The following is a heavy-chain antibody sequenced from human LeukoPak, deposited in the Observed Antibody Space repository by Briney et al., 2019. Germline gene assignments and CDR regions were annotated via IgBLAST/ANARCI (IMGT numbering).Heavy chain of an antibody. CDR2: VDPRGGST. CDR3: ARAQNYHDRSGYSDDTFDV. J-gene: IGHJ3*01. Sequence: ASVKVSCKASGYTFTTYYMHWVRQAPGQGLEWMGMVDPRGGSTSYAQKFQGRVTMTRDTSINTAFVELRRLRSDDTATYYCARAQNYHDRSGYSDDTFDVWGHGTMITVSS. CDR1: GYTFTTYY. V-gene: IGHV1-46*01. D-gene: IGHD3-22*01.